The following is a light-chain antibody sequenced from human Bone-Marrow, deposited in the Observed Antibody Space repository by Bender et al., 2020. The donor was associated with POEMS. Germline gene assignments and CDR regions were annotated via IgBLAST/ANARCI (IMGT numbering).Light chain of an antibody. V-gene: IGLV2-11*01. CDR2: DVT. Sequence: LTQPPSVSVSPGQSVTISCTGTSSDVGAYNYVSCFQHHPGKAPKVIIYDVTKRPSGVPERFSGSNSGNMATLTISRVEAGDEADYYCQVWDGNNDPVVFGGGTKLTVL. CDR3: QVWDGNNDPVV. J-gene: IGLJ2*01. CDR1: SSDVGAYNY.